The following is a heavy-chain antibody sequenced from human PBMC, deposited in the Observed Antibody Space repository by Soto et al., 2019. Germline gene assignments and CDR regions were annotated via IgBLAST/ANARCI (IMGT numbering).Heavy chain of an antibody. CDR2: VNHDGST. CDR1: GDSIRSHNG. Sequence: SETRSLSGAVSGDSIRSHNGRSWGRLPPGKGLAWIGQVNHDGSTNHNPSLKTRITISVDKSKNQFSLKLSSVTAADTAVYYCARHSPPIYDILTGTTLDPYYGMDVWGQGTTVT. CDR3: ARHSPPIYDILTGTTLDPYYGMDV. J-gene: IGHJ6*02. V-gene: IGHV4-4*02. D-gene: IGHD3-9*01.